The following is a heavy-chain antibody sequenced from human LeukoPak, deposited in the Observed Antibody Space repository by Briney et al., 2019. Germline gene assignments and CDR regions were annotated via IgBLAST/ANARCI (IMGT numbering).Heavy chain of an antibody. CDR1: GGSISSYY. Sequence: SETLSLTCTVSGGSISSYYWSWIRQPPGKELEWIGYIYYSGSTNYNTSLKSRVTISVDTSKNQFSLKLSSVTAADTAVYYCARGSAYYYDSSGYPTFDYWGQGTLVTVSS. CDR3: ARGSAYYYDSSGYPTFDY. CDR2: IYYSGST. J-gene: IGHJ4*02. V-gene: IGHV4-59*01. D-gene: IGHD3-22*01.